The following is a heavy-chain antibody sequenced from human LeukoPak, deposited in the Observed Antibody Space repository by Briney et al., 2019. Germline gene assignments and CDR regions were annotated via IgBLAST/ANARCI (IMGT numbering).Heavy chain of an antibody. V-gene: IGHV4-39*07. J-gene: IGHJ6*03. CDR3: ARDRGYDFWSGSKGHYMDV. CDR2: IYYSVST. Sequence: SETLSLTCTVSGASISSTNNFWGWIRQTPGKGLEWIATIYYSVSTYYNPSLKSRVTISVDTSKNQFSLKLSSVTAADTAVYYCARDRGYDFWSGSKGHYMDVWGKGTTVTVSS. CDR1: GASISSTNNF. D-gene: IGHD3-3*01.